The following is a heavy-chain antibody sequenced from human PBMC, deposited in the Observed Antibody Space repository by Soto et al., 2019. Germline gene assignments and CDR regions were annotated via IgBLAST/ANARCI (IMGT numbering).Heavy chain of an antibody. J-gene: IGHJ3*02. CDR3: VRQRYCGGVCYSVFDI. Sequence: ASVKVSCKASGYTFTSYYMHWVRQAPGQGLEWMEIINPSGGSTSYAQKFHGRVTMTRDTSTSTVYMELSSLRSEDTAVYYCVRQRYCGGVCYSVFDIWGQGTMVIVSS. D-gene: IGHD2-21*02. CDR1: GYTFTSYY. CDR2: INPSGGST. V-gene: IGHV1-46*01.